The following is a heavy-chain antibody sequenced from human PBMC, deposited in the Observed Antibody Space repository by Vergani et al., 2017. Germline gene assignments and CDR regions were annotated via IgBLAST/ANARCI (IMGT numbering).Heavy chain of an antibody. CDR2: ISWDGGST. CDR1: EFPFISYT. V-gene: IGHV3-43*01. J-gene: IGHJ4*02. Sequence: VQLVESGGGVVQPGRSLRPSCAASEFPFISYTMHWVRQAPGKGLEWVSLISWDGGSTYYADSVKGRFTISRDNSKNSLYLQMNSLRTDDTALYYCAKDRDRIELDYWGQGTLVTVS. CDR3: AKDRDRIELDY. D-gene: IGHD3-16*02.